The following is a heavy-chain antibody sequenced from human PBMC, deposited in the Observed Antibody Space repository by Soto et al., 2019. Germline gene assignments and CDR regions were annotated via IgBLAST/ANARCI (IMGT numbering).Heavy chain of an antibody. V-gene: IGHV4-4*07. Sequence: SETLSLTCSVSGVSISSYYWSWIRQPAGKGLEWIGRIYPSGSANYSPSLKSRVTMSVDTPKNKVSLRLSSVTAADTAVYFCARYSELIGRSYWYFDLWGRGTMVTVSS. J-gene: IGHJ2*01. CDR2: IYPSGSA. D-gene: IGHD3-10*01. CDR3: ARYSELIGRSYWYFDL. CDR1: GVSISSYY.